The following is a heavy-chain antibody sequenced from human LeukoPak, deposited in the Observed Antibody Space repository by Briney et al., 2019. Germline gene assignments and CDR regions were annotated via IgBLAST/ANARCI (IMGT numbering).Heavy chain of an antibody. D-gene: IGHD6-19*01. V-gene: IGHV3-7*05. CDR3: ARSTKQWLAPGWFDP. J-gene: IGHJ5*02. Sequence: GGSLRLSCAASGFTFSSYWMSWVRQAPGKGLEWVANIKQDGSEKYYVDSVKGRFTISRDNDKNSLYLQMNSLRAEDTAVYYCARSTKQWLAPGWFDPWGQGTLVTVSS. CDR2: IKQDGSEK. CDR1: GFTFSSYW.